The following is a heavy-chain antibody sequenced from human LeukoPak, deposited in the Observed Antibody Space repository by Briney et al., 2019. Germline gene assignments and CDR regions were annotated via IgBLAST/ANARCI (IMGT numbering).Heavy chain of an antibody. V-gene: IGHV1-69*04. CDR2: IIPILGIA. CDR3: ARVPGTDYYDSSGYWWFDP. CDR1: GGTFSSYA. D-gene: IGHD3-22*01. J-gene: IGHJ5*02. Sequence: ASVKVSCKASGGTFSSYAISWVRQAPGQGLEWMGRIIPILGIANYAQKLQGRVTMTTDTSTSTAYMELRSLRSDDTAVYYCARVPGTDYYDSSGYWWFDPWGQGTLVTVSS.